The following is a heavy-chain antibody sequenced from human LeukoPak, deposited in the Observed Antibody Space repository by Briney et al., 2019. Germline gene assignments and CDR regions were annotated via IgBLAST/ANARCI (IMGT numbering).Heavy chain of an antibody. Sequence: GGSLRLSCAASEFSVGSNYMTWVRQAPGKGLEWVSLSGGSTYYADAVKGRFTISRDNSKNTLYLQMNSLRAEDTAVYYCARTTEGYCRGRSCYSYYYYMDVWGKGTTVTVSS. CDR2: SGGST. CDR1: EFSVGSNY. V-gene: IGHV3-66*01. CDR3: ARTTEGYCRGRSCYSYYYYMDV. J-gene: IGHJ6*03. D-gene: IGHD2-15*01.